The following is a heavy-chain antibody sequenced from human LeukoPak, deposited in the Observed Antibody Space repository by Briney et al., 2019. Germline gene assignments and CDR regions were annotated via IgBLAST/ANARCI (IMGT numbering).Heavy chain of an antibody. Sequence: SETLSLTCTVSGGSISSYYWGWIRQPPGKGLEWIGYIYYSGSTNYNPSLKSRVTISVDTSKNQFSLKLSSVTAADTAVYYCARLVTVAGTPAYFDYWGQGTLVTVSS. J-gene: IGHJ4*02. CDR1: GGSISSYY. D-gene: IGHD6-19*01. V-gene: IGHV4-59*08. CDR2: IYYSGST. CDR3: ARLVTVAGTPAYFDY.